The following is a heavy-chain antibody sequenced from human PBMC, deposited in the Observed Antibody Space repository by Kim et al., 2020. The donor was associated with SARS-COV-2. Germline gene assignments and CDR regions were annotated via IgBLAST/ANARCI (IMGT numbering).Heavy chain of an antibody. D-gene: IGHD3-10*01. J-gene: IGHJ4*02. V-gene: IGHV5-51*01. Sequence: DTRYSPSFQGQVTISADKSISTAYLQWSSLKASDTAMYYCARRPGGEFDYWGQGTLVTVSS. CDR2: DT. CDR3: ARRPGGEFDY.